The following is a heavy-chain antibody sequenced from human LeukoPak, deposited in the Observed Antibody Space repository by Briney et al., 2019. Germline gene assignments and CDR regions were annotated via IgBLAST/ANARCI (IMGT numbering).Heavy chain of an antibody. D-gene: IGHD6-13*01. V-gene: IGHV4-59*08. CDR2: TYYSGST. Sequence: SETLSLTCTVSGGSISSYYWSWIRQPPGKGLEWIGYTYYSGSTNYNPSLKSRVTISVDTSKNQSSLKLSSVTAADTAVYYCARHVYLAAADYWGQGTLVTVSS. CDR3: ARHVYLAAADY. J-gene: IGHJ4*02. CDR1: GGSISSYY.